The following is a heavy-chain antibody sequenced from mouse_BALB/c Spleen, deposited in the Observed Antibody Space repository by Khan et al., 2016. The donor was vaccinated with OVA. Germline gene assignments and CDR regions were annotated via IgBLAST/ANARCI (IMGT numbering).Heavy chain of an antibody. CDR2: IRYDGNS. D-gene: IGHD3-2*02. CDR1: GYSITSGYF. V-gene: IGHV3-6*02. CDR3: ARGSSSGPARFAY. J-gene: IGHJ3*01. Sequence: EVQLQESGPGLVKPSQSLSLTCSVTGYSITSGYFWNWIRQFPGNKLEWMGYIRYDGNSNHNPSLKKQTSTTRDTSQTQFSLKFTSVTPEDTATYDCARGSSSGPARFAYWGQGTLVTVSA.